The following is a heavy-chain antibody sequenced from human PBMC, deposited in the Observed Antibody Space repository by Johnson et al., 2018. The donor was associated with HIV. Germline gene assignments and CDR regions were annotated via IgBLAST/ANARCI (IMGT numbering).Heavy chain of an antibody. J-gene: IGHJ3*02. D-gene: IGHD6-13*01. V-gene: IGHV3-20*04. CDR1: GFSFDDYG. CDR3: ARDHDPIAAAQGAFDI. Sequence: VQLVESGGGAVRPGGSLRLSCAASGFSFDDYGMSWVRQAPGRGLEWISGINWNGGRTGYADSVKGRFTISRDNSKNTLYLQMNSLRAEDTAVYYCARDHDPIAAAQGAFDIWGQGTMVTVSS. CDR2: INWNGGRT.